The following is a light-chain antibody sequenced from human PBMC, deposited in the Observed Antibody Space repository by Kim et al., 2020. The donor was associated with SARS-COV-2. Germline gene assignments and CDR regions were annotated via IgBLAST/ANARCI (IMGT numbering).Light chain of an antibody. CDR3: QQYNTYWT. CDR1: QSISRW. Sequence: SAVVGDRVTITCRARQSISRWLAWYQQTPGEAPKLLVYSASNLESGVPSRFGGSGSGTEFTLTITSLQPDDIATYYCQQYNTYWTFGQGTKVDIK. V-gene: IGKV1-5*03. CDR2: SAS. J-gene: IGKJ1*01.